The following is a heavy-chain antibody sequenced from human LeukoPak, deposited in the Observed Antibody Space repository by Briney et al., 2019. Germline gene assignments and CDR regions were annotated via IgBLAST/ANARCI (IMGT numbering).Heavy chain of an antibody. V-gene: IGHV3-30*02. D-gene: IGHD2-15*01. CDR2: IRYDGSNK. CDR1: GFTFSSYG. CDR3: AKDALPYGGSFDY. Sequence: GGSLRLSCAASGFTFSSYGMHWVRQAPGKGLEWVAFIRYDGSNKYYADSVKGRFSISRDNSKNTLYLQMNSLRAEDTAVYYCAKDALPYGGSFDYWGQGTLITVSS. J-gene: IGHJ4*02.